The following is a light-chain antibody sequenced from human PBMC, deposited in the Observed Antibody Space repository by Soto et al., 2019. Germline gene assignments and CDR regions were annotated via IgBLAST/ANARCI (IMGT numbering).Light chain of an antibody. Sequence: QSALTQPASVSGSLGQSITISCTGTSSDVGGYNSVSWYQQHPGKAPKLMIYEVSNRPSGVSNRFSASKSGNTASLTISGLQNDEETDYSCTSYNSRGTWVFGGGTKVTV. CDR3: TSYNSRGTWV. V-gene: IGLV2-14*01. CDR1: SSDVGGYNS. CDR2: EVS. J-gene: IGLJ3*02.